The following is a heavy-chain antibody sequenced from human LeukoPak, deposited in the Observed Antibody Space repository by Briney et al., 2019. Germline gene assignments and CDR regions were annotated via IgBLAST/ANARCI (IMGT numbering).Heavy chain of an antibody. V-gene: IGHV1-8*01. D-gene: IGHD5-12*01. CDR1: GYTFTSYD. Sequence: ASVKVSCKASGYTFTSYDINWVRQATGQGLEWMGWMNPNSGNTGYAQKFQGRVTITRNTSISTAYMELSSLRSEDTAVYYCARGDGLDQSGPDYYYDYYMDVWGKGTTVTVSS. CDR2: MNPNSGNT. J-gene: IGHJ6*03. CDR3: ARGDGLDQSGPDYYYDYYMDV.